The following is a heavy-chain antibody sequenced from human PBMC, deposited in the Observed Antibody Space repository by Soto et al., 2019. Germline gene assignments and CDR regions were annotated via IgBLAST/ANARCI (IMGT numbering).Heavy chain of an antibody. V-gene: IGHV2-5*02. CDR1: GFSLSTNGMG. CDR3: AHSRGDFWSGSMLYGMDV. J-gene: IGHJ6*02. Sequence: SGPTLVNPTQTLTLTCTFSGFSLSTNGMGVGWIRQPPGQALEWLALIYWDDDTRYRPSLKSRLTITKDTSQNQVILTMTNMDPVDTATYYRAHSRGDFWSGSMLYGMDVWGQGTTVTVSS. D-gene: IGHD3-3*01. CDR2: IYWDDDT.